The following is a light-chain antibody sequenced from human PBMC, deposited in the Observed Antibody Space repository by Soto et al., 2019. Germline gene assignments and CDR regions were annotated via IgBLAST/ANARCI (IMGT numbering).Light chain of an antibody. CDR2: GAF. V-gene: IGKV1-39*01. CDR3: QQSNITPRT. CDR1: QSISSY. Sequence: DIQMTQSPSSLSAFVGDRVTITCRASQSISSYLNWYQQKPGKAPKLLIYGAFNLQSGVPSRFSGSGSGTDFTLTISSLQPEDFATYYCQQSNITPRTFGGGTKVEIK. J-gene: IGKJ4*01.